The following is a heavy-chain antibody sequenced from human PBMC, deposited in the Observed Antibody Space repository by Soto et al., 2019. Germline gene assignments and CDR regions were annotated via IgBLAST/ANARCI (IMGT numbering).Heavy chain of an antibody. CDR3: ARVRADLLRPRIGTPEYFDY. Sequence: ASVKVSCKASGYTFTSYYMHWVRQAPGQGLEWMGIINPSGGSTSYAQKFQGRVTMTRDTSTSTVYMELSSLRSEDTAVYYCARVRADLLRPRIGTPEYFDYWGQGTLVTVSS. D-gene: IGHD3-22*01. V-gene: IGHV1-46*01. CDR1: GYTFTSYY. J-gene: IGHJ4*02. CDR2: INPSGGST.